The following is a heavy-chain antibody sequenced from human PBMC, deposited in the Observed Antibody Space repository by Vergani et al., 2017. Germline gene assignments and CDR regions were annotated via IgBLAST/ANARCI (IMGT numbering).Heavy chain of an antibody. CDR2: IIPIFGTA. CDR1: GGTFSSYA. J-gene: IGHJ6*03. CDR3: ASQAPLGPPDYYYYYMDV. Sequence: QVQLVQSGAEVKKPGSSVKVSCKASGGTFSSYAISWVRQAPGQGLEWMGGIIPIFGTANYAQKFQGRVTITADESTSKAYMELSSLRSEDTAVYYCASQAPLGPPDYYYYYMDVWGKGTTVTVSS. V-gene: IGHV1-69*01.